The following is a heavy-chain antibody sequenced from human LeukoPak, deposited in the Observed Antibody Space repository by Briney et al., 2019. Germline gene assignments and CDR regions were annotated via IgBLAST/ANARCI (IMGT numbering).Heavy chain of an antibody. CDR2: INPNSGGT. V-gene: IGHV1-2*02. CDR1: GYTFTGYY. J-gene: IGHJ6*03. D-gene: IGHD2-2*01. Sequence: ASVKVSYKASGYTFTGYYMHWVRQAPGHGLEWMGWINPNSGGTNYAQKFQGRVTMTRDTSISTAYMELSRLRSDDTAVYYCAISYQLGLGYMDVWGKGTTVTVSS. CDR3: AISYQLGLGYMDV.